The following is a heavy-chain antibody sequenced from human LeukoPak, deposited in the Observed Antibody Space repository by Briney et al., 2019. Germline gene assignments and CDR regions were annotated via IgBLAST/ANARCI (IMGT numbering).Heavy chain of an antibody. CDR2: IYYSGST. CDR1: GGSISSGGYY. D-gene: IGHD3-10*01. V-gene: IGHV4-31*03. J-gene: IGHJ4*02. CDR3: AIQTAGSTLDY. Sequence: PSETLSLTCTVSGGSISSGGYYWGWIRQPPGKGLEWIGYIYYSGSTYYNPSLKSRVTISVDTSKNQFSLKLSSVTAADTAVYYCAIQTAGSTLDYWGQGTLVTVSS.